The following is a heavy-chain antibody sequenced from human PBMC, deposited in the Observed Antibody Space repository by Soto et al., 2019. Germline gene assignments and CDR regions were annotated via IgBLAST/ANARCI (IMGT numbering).Heavy chain of an antibody. D-gene: IGHD2-15*01. Sequence: ASVKVCCKASGYTFTNYGSSWVRQAPGQGLEWMGWISAYNGNTNYAQKFQGRVTMTTDTSTSTAYMEMRTLRYDDTAVYYCARAAYCNGGDCYPLYFDYWGQGTLVTVSS. CDR2: ISAYNGNT. CDR3: ARAAYCNGGDCYPLYFDY. J-gene: IGHJ4*02. V-gene: IGHV1-18*01. CDR1: GYTFTNYG.